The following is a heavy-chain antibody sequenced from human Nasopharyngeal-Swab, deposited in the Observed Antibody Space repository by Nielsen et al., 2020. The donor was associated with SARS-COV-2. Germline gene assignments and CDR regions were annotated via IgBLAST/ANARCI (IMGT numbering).Heavy chain of an antibody. CDR2: IYYSGST. V-gene: IGHV4-39*01. CDR3: ARYKDQRWRQNDY. J-gene: IGHJ4*02. Sequence: SETLSLTCTVSGGSISSSSYYWGWIRQPPGKGLEWIGSIYYSGSTYYNPSLKSRVTISVDTSKNQFSLKLSSVTAADTAVYYCARYKDQRWRQNDYWGQETLVTVSS. D-gene: IGHD5-24*01. CDR1: GGSISSSSYY.